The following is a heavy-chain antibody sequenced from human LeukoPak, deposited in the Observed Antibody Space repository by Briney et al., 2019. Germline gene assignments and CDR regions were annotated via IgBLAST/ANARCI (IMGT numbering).Heavy chain of an antibody. CDR3: ARLGAKSPSDL. V-gene: IGHV4-34*01. D-gene: IGHD1-26*01. Sequence: PSETLSLTCAVYGGSFSGYYWSWIRQPPGKGLEWIGEINHSGSTNYNPSLKSRVTISIDTSKNQFSLKLSSVTAADTAVYYCARLGAKSPSDLWGCGTLVTVSS. CDR1: GGSFSGYY. J-gene: IGHJ2*01. CDR2: INHSGST.